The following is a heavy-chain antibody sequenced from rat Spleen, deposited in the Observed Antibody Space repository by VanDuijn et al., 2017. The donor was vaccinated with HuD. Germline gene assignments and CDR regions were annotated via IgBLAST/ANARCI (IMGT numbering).Heavy chain of an antibody. CDR3: ARHPIRGDYFDY. Sequence: EVQLVESGGGLVQPGRSLKLSCAASGFTFSNYGMAWVRQAPTKGLEWVATISYDGSSTYYRDSVKGRFTISRDNAKSTLYLQMDSLRSEDTATYYCARHPIRGDYFDYWGQGVMVTVSS. V-gene: IGHV5-29*01. J-gene: IGHJ2*01. CDR2: ISYDGSST. D-gene: IGHD4-3*01. CDR1: GFTFSNYG.